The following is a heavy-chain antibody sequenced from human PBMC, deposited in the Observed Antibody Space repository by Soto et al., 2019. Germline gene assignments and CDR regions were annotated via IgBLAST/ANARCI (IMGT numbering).Heavy chain of an antibody. V-gene: IGHV4-30-4*01. CDR3: ALIGYDVGL. Sequence: QVQLQESGPGLVKPSQTLSLTCSVSGASVNTGDYYWSWIRQPPGKGLEWIAYFYYSGSTYYNPSLKSLVASSVYTSRNYFPLQLTSATAAATAIYYSALIGYDVGLWGQGTLVTVSS. CDR2: FYYSGST. J-gene: IGHJ1*01. D-gene: IGHD3-22*01. CDR1: GASVNTGDYY.